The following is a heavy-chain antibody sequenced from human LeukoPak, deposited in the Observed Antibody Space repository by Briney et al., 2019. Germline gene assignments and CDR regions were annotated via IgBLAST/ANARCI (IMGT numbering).Heavy chain of an antibody. CDR3: ARQGLPSVVD. CDR2: IYPGDSDT. V-gene: IGHV5-51*07. Sequence: GESLKISCKGSGYSFTSYWIGWVHQMPGKGLEWMGIIYPGDSDTRYSSSFQGQVTISADTSISTAYLQWSSLKAADTALYCWARQGLPSVVDWGQGTLVTVSS. J-gene: IGHJ4*02. D-gene: IGHD2-15*01. CDR1: GYSFTSYW.